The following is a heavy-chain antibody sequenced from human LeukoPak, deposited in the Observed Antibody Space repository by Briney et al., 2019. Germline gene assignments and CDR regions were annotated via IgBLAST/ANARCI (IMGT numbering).Heavy chain of an antibody. J-gene: IGHJ4*02. CDR1: GFTFSNYG. D-gene: IGHD3-3*01. V-gene: IGHV3-33*01. CDR2: IWYDGRDK. CDR3: ARRNGYYFDY. Sequence: GGSLRLSCAASGFTFSNYGMLWVRQAPGKGLEWVAVIWYDGRDKQYVDSVKGRFTISRDSSKNTLYLQMDSLRVEDTALYYCARRNGYYFDYWAREPWSPSTQ.